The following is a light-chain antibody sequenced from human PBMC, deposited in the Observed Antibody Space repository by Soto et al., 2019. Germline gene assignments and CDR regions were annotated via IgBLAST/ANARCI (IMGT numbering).Light chain of an antibody. CDR3: DSYTSGSSYV. CDR1: SSDVGGYNY. J-gene: IGLJ1*01. Sequence: SVLTQPASVSWSPGQSITISCTGTSSDVGGYNYVSWYQQHPGKAPKLMIYDVSYRPSGVSDRFSGSKSGNTASLTISGLQSEDEADYYCDSYTSGSSYVFGTGTKVTVL. CDR2: DVS. V-gene: IGLV2-14*01.